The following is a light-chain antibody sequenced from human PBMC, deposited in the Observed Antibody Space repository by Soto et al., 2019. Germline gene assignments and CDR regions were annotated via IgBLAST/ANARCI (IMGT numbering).Light chain of an antibody. Sequence: AIQMTQSPSSLSASVGDRVTITCRASQGIRNDLDWFQQKPGKAPKLLIYAASTLQSGVPSRFSGSGSGTDFTLTISCLQSEDFATYYCQQYYSYPRTFGQGTKVDIK. CDR3: QQYYSYPRT. CDR2: AAS. V-gene: IGKV1-6*01. J-gene: IGKJ1*01. CDR1: QGIRND.